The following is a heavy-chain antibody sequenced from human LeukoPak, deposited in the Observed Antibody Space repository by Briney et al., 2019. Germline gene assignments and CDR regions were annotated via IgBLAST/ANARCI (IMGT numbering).Heavy chain of an antibody. CDR2: ISSSSTTI. Sequence: HPGGSLRLSCAASGFTFSSYSINWVRQAPGKGLEWVSYISSSSTTIYYADSVKGRFTISRDNAKNSLYLQMNSLRADDTAVYYCARDHHRPLYDSQARDTFDIWGQGTMVTVSS. D-gene: IGHD3-22*01. J-gene: IGHJ3*02. CDR3: ARDHHRPLYDSQARDTFDI. V-gene: IGHV3-48*01. CDR1: GFTFSSYS.